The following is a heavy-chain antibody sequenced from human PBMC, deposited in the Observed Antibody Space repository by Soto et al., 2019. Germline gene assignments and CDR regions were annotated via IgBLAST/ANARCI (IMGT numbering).Heavy chain of an antibody. CDR2: TVPITLSP. CDR3: ARDRSGITGKTRNIYAMDV. V-gene: IGHV1-69*01. CDR1: GGTLSSYA. J-gene: IGHJ6*02. D-gene: IGHD1-20*01. Sequence: QVQLVQSAAEVKKPGSSVRVSCKASGGTLSSYAISWVRQAPGQGLDWVGGTVPITLSPHYAQKFQGRVIITADEATNTVYMDLSSLRSEDTAVYYCARDRSGITGKTRNIYAMDVWGQGTTVTVSS.